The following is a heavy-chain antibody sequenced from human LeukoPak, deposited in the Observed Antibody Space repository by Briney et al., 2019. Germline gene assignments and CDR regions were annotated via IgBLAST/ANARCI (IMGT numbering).Heavy chain of an antibody. CDR2: IYYSGST. Sequence: PSETLSLPCTVSGCSVSSGSYYWSWIRQPPGKGVEWLGYIYYSGSTNYNPSLKSRVTISVDTSKNQFSLKLSSVPAADTAVYYCARVRDSSGWYGGDYWGQGTLVTASS. J-gene: IGHJ4*02. V-gene: IGHV4-61*01. CDR1: GCSVSSGSYY. D-gene: IGHD6-19*01. CDR3: ARVRDSSGWYGGDY.